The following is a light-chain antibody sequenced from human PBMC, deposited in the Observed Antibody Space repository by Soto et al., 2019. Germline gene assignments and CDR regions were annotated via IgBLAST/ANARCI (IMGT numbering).Light chain of an antibody. V-gene: IGKV4-1*01. Sequence: DIVMTQSPDSLTMSLGERATLNCRSSRSVLYSSNNKNYLAWYQQKPGQPPKLLIYWASTRESGVPDRFSGSGSGTDFTLTISSLQAEDVAVYYCQQYYSTPRTFGQGTKVDI. CDR2: WAS. CDR1: RSVLYSSNNKNY. CDR3: QQYYSTPRT. J-gene: IGKJ1*01.